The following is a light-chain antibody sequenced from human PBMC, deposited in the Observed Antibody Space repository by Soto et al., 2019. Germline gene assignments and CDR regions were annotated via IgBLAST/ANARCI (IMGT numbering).Light chain of an antibody. J-gene: IGKJ1*01. V-gene: IGKV3-20*01. Sequence: EIVLTQSPGTLSLSPGERATLSCRASHSVSRTYLAWYQQKPGQAPRLLMYGASDRATGTPGRFSGSGSGTDFTLTISGLEPEDFAVYFCGQFVSAPPRTFGQGTKVEIK. CDR1: HSVSRTY. CDR3: GQFVSAPPRT. CDR2: GAS.